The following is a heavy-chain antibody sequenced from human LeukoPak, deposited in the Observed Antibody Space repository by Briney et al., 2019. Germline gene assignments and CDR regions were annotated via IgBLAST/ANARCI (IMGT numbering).Heavy chain of an antibody. V-gene: IGHV4-39*01. CDR2: IYYSEST. Sequence: SETLSLTCTVSGGSISSTSYYWVGIRQPPGKGLEWIGIIYYSESTYYNTSLKSRVTISVHTSKNQFSLKLSSVTAADTAVYYCATGSAYYFDFWGQGTLVTVSS. CDR1: GGSISSTSYY. CDR3: ATGSAYYFDF. J-gene: IGHJ4*02.